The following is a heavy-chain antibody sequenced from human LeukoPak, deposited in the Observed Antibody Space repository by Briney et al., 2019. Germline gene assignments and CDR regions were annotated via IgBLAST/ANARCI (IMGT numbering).Heavy chain of an antibody. Sequence: SETLSLTCTVSGGSISSGYYWGWIRQPPGKGLEWIGSIYHSGSTYYNPSLKSRVTISVDTSKSQFSLKLSSVTAADTAVYYCARVWSGYGSGAFDIWGQGTMVTVSS. D-gene: IGHD3-3*01. CDR1: GGSISSGYY. CDR2: IYHSGST. V-gene: IGHV4-38-2*02. J-gene: IGHJ3*02. CDR3: ARVWSGYGSGAFDI.